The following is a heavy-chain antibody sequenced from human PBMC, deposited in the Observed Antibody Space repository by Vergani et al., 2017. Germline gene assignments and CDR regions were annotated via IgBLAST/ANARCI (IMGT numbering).Heavy chain of an antibody. CDR1: GYSFTSYW. D-gene: IGHD2-2*01. CDR3: ARVPATATYYYSGMDV. Sequence: EVQLVQSGAEVKKPGASLKISCKGSGYSFTSYWIGWVRQMPGKDLEWMGIIYPGDSDTRYSPSFQGQVTISAAKSISTAYLQWRSLKASDTAMYYCARVPATATYYYSGMDVWGEGTTVTVSS. V-gene: IGHV5-51*01. J-gene: IGHJ6*04. CDR2: IYPGDSDT.